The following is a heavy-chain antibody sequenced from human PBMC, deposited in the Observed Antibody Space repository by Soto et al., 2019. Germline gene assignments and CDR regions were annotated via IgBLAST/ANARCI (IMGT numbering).Heavy chain of an antibody. J-gene: IGHJ4*02. Sequence: PSETLSLTCAVSGGSISGGGYSWSWIRQPPGKGLEWIGYIYHSGSTYYNPSLKSRVTISVDRSKNQFSLKLSSVTAADTAVYYCARAANYYDSSGYPQYYFDYWGQGTLVTVSS. CDR1: GGSISGGGYS. D-gene: IGHD3-22*01. V-gene: IGHV4-30-2*01. CDR3: ARAANYYDSSGYPQYYFDY. CDR2: IYHSGST.